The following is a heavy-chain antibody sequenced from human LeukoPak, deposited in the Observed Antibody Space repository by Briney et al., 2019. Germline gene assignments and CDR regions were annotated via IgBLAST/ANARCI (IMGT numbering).Heavy chain of an antibody. Sequence: GGSLRLSCAASGFTFSSYAMSWVRQAPGKGLEWVSAISGSGGSTYYADSVKGRFTISRDNSKNTLYLQMNSLRAEDTAVYYCAKVPSSSWTRGWFDPWGQGTLVTVSS. V-gene: IGHV3-23*01. CDR2: ISGSGGST. J-gene: IGHJ5*02. CDR1: GFTFSSYA. CDR3: AKVPSSSWTRGWFDP. D-gene: IGHD6-13*01.